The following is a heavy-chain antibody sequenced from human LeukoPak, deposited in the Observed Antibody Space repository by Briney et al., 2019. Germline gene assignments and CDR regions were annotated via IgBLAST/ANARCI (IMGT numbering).Heavy chain of an antibody. J-gene: IGHJ4*02. CDR1: GFTFSHYE. CDR2: ISSSASSI. Sequence: GGSLRLSCAASGFTFSHYEMNWVRQAPGKGLEWLSYISSSASSIYYADSVRGRFTISRDNAKKSVYLQVNSLRAEDMAVYYCARGPNSSGWIYYFDYWGQGTLVTVSS. D-gene: IGHD6-19*01. V-gene: IGHV3-48*03. CDR3: ARGPNSSGWIYYFDY.